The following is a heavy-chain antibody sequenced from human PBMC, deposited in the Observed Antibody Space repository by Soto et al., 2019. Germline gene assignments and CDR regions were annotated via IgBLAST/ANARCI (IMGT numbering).Heavy chain of an antibody. CDR1: GGSISSSNW. J-gene: IGHJ4*02. Sequence: SETLSLTCAVSGGSISSSNWWSWVRQPPGKGLEWIGEIYHSGSTNYNPSLKSRVTISVDKSKNPFSLKLSSVPAADTAVYYCASRRGWPLVDFDYWGQGTLVTVSS. D-gene: IGHD6-6*01. CDR3: ASRRGWPLVDFDY. V-gene: IGHV4-4*02. CDR2: IYHSGST.